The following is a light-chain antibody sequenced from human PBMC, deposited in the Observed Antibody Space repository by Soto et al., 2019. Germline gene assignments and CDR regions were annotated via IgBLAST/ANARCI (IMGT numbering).Light chain of an antibody. CDR2: GAS. V-gene: IGKV3-20*01. CDR1: QTISSF. CDR3: QQYGGSPRT. Sequence: EIVLTQSPGTLSLSPGEGATLSCRASQTISSFLAWYQQKRGQAPRLLIHGASNRATGIPDRFSGSGSGTDFTLTITRLGPEDFAVYYCQQYGGSPRTFGQGTKVEVK. J-gene: IGKJ1*01.